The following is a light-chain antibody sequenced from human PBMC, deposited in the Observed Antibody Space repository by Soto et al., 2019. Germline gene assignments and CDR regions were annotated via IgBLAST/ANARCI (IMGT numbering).Light chain of an antibody. V-gene: IGLV1-47*01. CDR3: AAWDDSLSGRV. CDR1: TSNIGSNY. CDR2: RNN. Sequence: QSVLTQPPSASGTPGQRVTISYSGSTSNIGSNYVYWYQQLPGTAPNLLIYRNNQRPSGVPDRFSGSKSGTSASLAISGLRSEEEADYYCAAWDDSLSGRVFGGGTNLTVL. J-gene: IGLJ3*02.